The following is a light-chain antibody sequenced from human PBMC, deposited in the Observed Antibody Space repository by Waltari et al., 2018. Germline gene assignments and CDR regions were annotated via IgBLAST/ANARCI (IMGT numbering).Light chain of an antibody. Sequence: QSALTQPPSASGSPGQSVTISCTGTSSDVGGYSYVSWYQHHPGKAPKLMIYEVSKRPSGLPVRFSGSKSDNTASLTVSGLQAEDEADYYCTSYAGSNDWLFGAGTKVTVL. CDR1: SSDVGGYSY. CDR3: TSYAGSNDWL. J-gene: IGLJ2*01. CDR2: EVS. V-gene: IGLV2-8*01.